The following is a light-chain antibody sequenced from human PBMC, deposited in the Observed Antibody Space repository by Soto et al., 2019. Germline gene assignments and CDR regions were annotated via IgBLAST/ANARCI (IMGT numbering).Light chain of an antibody. V-gene: IGKV2-30*01. CDR2: KLS. CDR3: MQGTHWPFT. J-gene: IGKJ2*01. CDR1: RILLYSDGITY. Sequence: DAVMTQYPLSLPVTLGQTASISCRSSRILLYSDGITYLSWFHQRPGQSPRRLLSKLSKRDSVVPDRFIGSGSGTEFTLTISRVEAEDVGVYYCMQGTHWPFTFGHGTKLEIK.